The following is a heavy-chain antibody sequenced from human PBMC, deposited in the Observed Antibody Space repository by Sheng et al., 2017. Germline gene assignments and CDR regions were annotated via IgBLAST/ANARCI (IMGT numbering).Heavy chain of an antibody. CDR1: GGTLSDYV. CDR2: TIPSLHII. CDR3: VRPRRCIRSNCLDDAFEV. Sequence: QVHLVQSAAEVKKPGSSVKVSCTTSGGTLSDYVISWVRQAPGQGPEWMGGTIPSLHIIKYAQNFQGRVTISADQSTATAYMELSGLRSDDTAIYYCVRPRRCIRSNCLDDAFEVWGQGTMVTVTS. D-gene: IGHD1-1*01. V-gene: IGHV1-69*04. J-gene: IGHJ3*01.